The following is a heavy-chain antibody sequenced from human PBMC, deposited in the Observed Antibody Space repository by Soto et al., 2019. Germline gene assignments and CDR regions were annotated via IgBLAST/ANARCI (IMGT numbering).Heavy chain of an antibody. CDR1: GGCINRCYSY. V-gene: IGHV4-61*01. CDR3: ARSTTGTTFKYYYYMDV. J-gene: IGHJ6*03. CDR2: IYYSGST. D-gene: IGHD1-1*01. Sequence: PSEMLSLTCTVCGGCINRCYSYWNWIRQNPEKGLEWIGYIYYSGSTNYNPSLKSRVTISVDTSKNQFSLKLSSVTAADTAVYYCARSTTGTTFKYYYYMDVWGKGTTVTVSS.